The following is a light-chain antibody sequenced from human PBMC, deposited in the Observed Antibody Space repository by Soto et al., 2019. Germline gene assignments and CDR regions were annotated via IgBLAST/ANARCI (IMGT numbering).Light chain of an antibody. Sequence: QSVLTQSSAASASLGSSVTLTCTLSSGHSGYIIAWHLQQPGQAPRYLMRVEVSGIYTKGSGVPDRFSGSSSGADRHLVISNLQAEDEADYYCETCDKDNVVFGGGTKVTVL. CDR1: SGHSGYI. CDR3: ETCDKDNVV. CDR2: VEVSGIY. V-gene: IGLV4-60*03. J-gene: IGLJ2*01.